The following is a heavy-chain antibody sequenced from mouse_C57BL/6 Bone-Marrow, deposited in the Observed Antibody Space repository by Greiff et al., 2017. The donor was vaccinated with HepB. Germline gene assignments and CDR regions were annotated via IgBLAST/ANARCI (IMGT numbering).Heavy chain of an antibody. V-gene: IGHV5-17*01. D-gene: IGHD1-1*01. CDR3: AKEEAGSSAWFAC. Sequence: EVQGVESGGGLVKPGGSLKLSCAASGFTFSDYGMHWVRQAPEKGLEWVAYISSGSSTIYYADTVKGRFTISRDNAKNTLFLQMTSLRSEDTAMYYCAKEEAGSSAWFACWGQGTLVTVSA. CDR1: GFTFSDYG. CDR2: ISSGSSTI. J-gene: IGHJ3*01.